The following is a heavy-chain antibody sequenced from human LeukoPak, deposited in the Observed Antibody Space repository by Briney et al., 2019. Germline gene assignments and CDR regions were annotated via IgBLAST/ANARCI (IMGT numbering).Heavy chain of an antibody. Sequence: SETLSLTCIDSGGSISSYYRRWLRQPPGRGLEWIWYIYSSGSTNYNPSLKSRVTISVDASKNQFSLKLSSVTAADTAVYYCAGRLYGSGSYPLWGQGTLVTVSS. CDR1: GGSISSYY. V-gene: IGHV4-59*01. D-gene: IGHD3-10*01. CDR2: IYSSGST. J-gene: IGHJ4*02. CDR3: AGRLYGSGSYPL.